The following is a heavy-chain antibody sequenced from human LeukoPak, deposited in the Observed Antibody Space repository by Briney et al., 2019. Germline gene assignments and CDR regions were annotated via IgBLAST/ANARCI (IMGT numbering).Heavy chain of an antibody. CDR2: IYSGGST. Sequence: GGSLRLSCAASGFTVSSNYMSWVRQAPGKGLEWVSVIYSGGSTYYADSVKGRFTISRDNSKNTLYLQMNSLRAEDTAVYYCARDWEYYYDSSGYAYWGQGTLVTVSS. J-gene: IGHJ4*02. V-gene: IGHV3-66*01. D-gene: IGHD3-22*01. CDR1: GFTVSSNY. CDR3: ARDWEYYYDSSGYAY.